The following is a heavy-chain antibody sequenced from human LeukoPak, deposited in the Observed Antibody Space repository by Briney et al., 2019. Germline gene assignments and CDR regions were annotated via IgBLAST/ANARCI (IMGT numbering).Heavy chain of an antibody. J-gene: IGHJ4*02. D-gene: IGHD4-17*01. CDR1: GFTFSSYW. CDR2: ISSSTSYI. CDR3: ARAGGSTVSHSDY. Sequence: GGSLRLSCAASGFTFSSYWMSWVRQAPGKGLEWVSSISSSTSYIYYADSVKGRFTISKDNAKNSLYLQMNSLRAEDTAVYYCARAGGSTVSHSDYWGQGTLVTVSS. V-gene: IGHV3-21*01.